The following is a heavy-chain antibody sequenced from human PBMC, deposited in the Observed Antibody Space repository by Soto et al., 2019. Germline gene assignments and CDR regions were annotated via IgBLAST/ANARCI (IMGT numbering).Heavy chain of an antibody. Sequence: GGSLRLSSAASGYTFSNYSMNWVRQAPGKGLEWDSYISSSSSTIYYADSGKGRFTISIDNAKNSLYLHMNSLRDEDTAVYYCARESAALNWLEPWGQGTVVTVSS. D-gene: IGHD2-2*01. CDR2: ISSSSSTI. V-gene: IGHV3-48*02. CDR1: GYTFSNYS. CDR3: ARESAALNWLEP. J-gene: IGHJ5*02.